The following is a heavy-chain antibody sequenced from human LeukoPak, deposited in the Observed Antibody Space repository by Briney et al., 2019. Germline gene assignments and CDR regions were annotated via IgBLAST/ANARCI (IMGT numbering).Heavy chain of an antibody. CDR3: ARLSSSWSPTSSY. Sequence: GRSLRLSCAASGFTFSSYAMHWVRQAPGKGLEWVAVISYDGSNKYYADSVKGRFTISRDNSKNTLYLQTNSLRAEDTAVYYCARLSSSWSPTSSYWGQGTLVTVSS. D-gene: IGHD6-13*01. V-gene: IGHV3-30-3*01. CDR2: ISYDGSNK. CDR1: GFTFSSYA. J-gene: IGHJ4*02.